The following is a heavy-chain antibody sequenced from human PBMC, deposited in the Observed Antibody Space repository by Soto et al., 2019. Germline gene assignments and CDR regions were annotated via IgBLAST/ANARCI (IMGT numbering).Heavy chain of an antibody. V-gene: IGHV4-34*01. J-gene: IGHJ6*02. Sequence: PSETLSLTCAVYGGSFRGYYWSWIRQPPGKGLEWIGEINHSGSTNYNPSLKSRATISVDTSKNQFSLKLTSVTAADTAVYYCARDLWGYCGTDCYPLDVWGQGTTVTVS. CDR2: INHSGST. D-gene: IGHD2-21*02. CDR1: GGSFRGYY. CDR3: ARDLWGYCGTDCYPLDV.